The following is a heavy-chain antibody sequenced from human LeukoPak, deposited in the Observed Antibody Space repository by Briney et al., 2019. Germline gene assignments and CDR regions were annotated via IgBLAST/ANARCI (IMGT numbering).Heavy chain of an antibody. CDR1: GGTFSSYT. J-gene: IGHJ5*02. CDR3: AREGDSSGLYNWFDP. D-gene: IGHD3-22*01. CDR2: IIPILGIA. V-gene: IGHV1-69*04. Sequence: SVKVSCKASGGTFSSYTISWVRQAPGQGLEWMGRIIPILGIANYAQKFQGRVTITADKSTSTAYMELSSLRSEDPAVYYCAREGDSSGLYNWFDPWGQGTLVTVSS.